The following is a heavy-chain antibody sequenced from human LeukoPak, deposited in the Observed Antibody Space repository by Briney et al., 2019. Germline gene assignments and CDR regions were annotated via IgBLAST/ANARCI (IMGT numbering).Heavy chain of an antibody. CDR1: AFTFSSYW. CDR3: ARDRGYSTFDY. Sequence: GGSLRLSCEASAFTFSSYWMSWVRQAPGKGLEWVANMKEDGGEINYVDPVKGRFTISRDNAKNSLFLQMNSLRVEDTAVYYCARDRGYSTFDYWGQGTLVTVSS. V-gene: IGHV3-7*01. CDR2: MKEDGGEI. J-gene: IGHJ4*02. D-gene: IGHD4-23*01.